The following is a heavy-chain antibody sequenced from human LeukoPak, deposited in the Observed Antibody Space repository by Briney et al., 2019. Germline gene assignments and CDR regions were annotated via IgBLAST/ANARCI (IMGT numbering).Heavy chain of an antibody. Sequence: GGSLRLSCAASGFTFSTCAMSWVRQAPGKGLEWVSGISGTTSGTYYADSVKGRFTISRDNSKNKLYRQMNSLRAEDTAVYYCASGYCSGGSCYALDYWGQGTLVTVSS. CDR3: ASGYCSGGSCYALDY. J-gene: IGHJ4*02. V-gene: IGHV3-23*01. D-gene: IGHD2-15*01. CDR2: ISGTTSGT. CDR1: GFTFSTCA.